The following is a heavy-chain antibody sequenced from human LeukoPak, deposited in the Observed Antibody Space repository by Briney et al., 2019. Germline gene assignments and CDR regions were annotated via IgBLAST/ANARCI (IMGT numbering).Heavy chain of an antibody. Sequence: GTSLRLSCAASGFTFSRSAMHWVRQAPGRGLEWVALISYDGSNKYYADSVKGRFTISRDNSKNTLYLQMNSLRAEDTAVYYCARTFTVAGPIDYWGQGTLVTVSS. CDR2: ISYDGSNK. J-gene: IGHJ4*02. CDR3: ARTFTVAGPIDY. CDR1: GFTFSRSA. V-gene: IGHV3-30*04. D-gene: IGHD6-19*01.